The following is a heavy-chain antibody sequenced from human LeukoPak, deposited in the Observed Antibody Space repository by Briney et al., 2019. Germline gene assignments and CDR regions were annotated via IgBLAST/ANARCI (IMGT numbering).Heavy chain of an antibody. CDR1: GFTFSSYA. D-gene: IGHD3-22*01. CDR2: ISSNGGST. Sequence: PGGSLRLSCAASGFTFSSYAMHWVRQAPGKGLEYVSAISSNGGSTYYANSVKGRFTISRDNSKNTLYLQMGSLRAEDMAVYYCARERGGDDSFGYWGQGTLVTVSS. V-gene: IGHV3-64*01. J-gene: IGHJ4*02. CDR3: ARERGGDDSFGY.